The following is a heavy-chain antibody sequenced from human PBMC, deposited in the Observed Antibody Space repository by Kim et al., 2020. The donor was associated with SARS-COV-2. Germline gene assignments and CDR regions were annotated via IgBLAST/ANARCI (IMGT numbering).Heavy chain of an antibody. CDR3: ARQDIVVSFGWFDP. J-gene: IGHJ5*02. Sequence: ASVKVSCKASGYTFTGYYIHWVRQSPGQGLEWMGRINPNSGGTNYAQKFQGRVTMTRDTSISTAYMELSRLRSDDTAVYYCARQDIVVSFGWFDPWGQGTLVTVSS. CDR2: INPNSGGT. D-gene: IGHD2-2*01. CDR1: GYTFTGYY. V-gene: IGHV1-2*02.